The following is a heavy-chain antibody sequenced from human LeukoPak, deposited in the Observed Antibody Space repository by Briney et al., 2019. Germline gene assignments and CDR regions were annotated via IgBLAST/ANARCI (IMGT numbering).Heavy chain of an antibody. CDR2: ISGDGVNT. CDR3: AKGPLIAVAGTTWDY. Sequence: GGSLRLSCAASGFTFSSCAMSWVRQAPGKRLEWVSAISGDGVNTYYADSVKGRFTISRDNSKNTLYLQMNSLRADDTAVYYCAKGPLIAVAGTTWDYWGQGTLVTVSS. D-gene: IGHD6-19*01. V-gene: IGHV3-23*01. CDR1: GFTFSSCA. J-gene: IGHJ4*01.